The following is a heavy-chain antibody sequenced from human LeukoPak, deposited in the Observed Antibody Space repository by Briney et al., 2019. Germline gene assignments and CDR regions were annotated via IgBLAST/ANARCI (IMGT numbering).Heavy chain of an antibody. Sequence: ASVTVSCTASGYTFTSYAMHWVRQAPGQRLEWMGWINAGNGNTKYSQKFQGRVTITRDTSASTAYMELSSLRSEDTAVYYCARYNYGSGSYAYWGQGTLVTVSS. D-gene: IGHD3-10*01. V-gene: IGHV1-3*01. J-gene: IGHJ4*02. CDR1: GYTFTSYA. CDR3: ARYNYGSGSYAY. CDR2: INAGNGNT.